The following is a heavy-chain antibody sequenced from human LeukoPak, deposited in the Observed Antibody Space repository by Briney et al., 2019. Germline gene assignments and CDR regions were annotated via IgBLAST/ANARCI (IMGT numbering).Heavy chain of an antibody. CDR3: ARDSHRITIFGVVIGAFDI. Sequence: SQTLSLTCTVSGGSISSGDYYWSWIRQPPGKGLEWIGCIYYSGSTYYNPSLKSRVTISVDTSKNQFSLKLSSVTAADTAVYYCARDSHRITIFGVVIGAFDIWGQGTMVTVSS. J-gene: IGHJ3*02. CDR1: GGSISSGDYY. V-gene: IGHV4-30-4*08. CDR2: IYYSGST. D-gene: IGHD3-3*01.